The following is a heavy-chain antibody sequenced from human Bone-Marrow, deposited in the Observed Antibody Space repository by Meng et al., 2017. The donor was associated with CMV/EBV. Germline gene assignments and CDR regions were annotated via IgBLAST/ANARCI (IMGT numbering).Heavy chain of an antibody. CDR2: ISSSGSTI. V-gene: IGHV3-48*04. D-gene: IGHD6-13*01. Sequence: GESLKISCAASGFTFDDYGMSWVRQAPGKGLEWVSYISSSGSTIYYADSVKGRFTISRDNAKNSLYVQMNSLRAEDTAVYYCARGGVPRSSWYIYWGQGTLVTVSS. J-gene: IGHJ4*02. CDR1: GFTFDDYG. CDR3: ARGGVPRSSWYIY.